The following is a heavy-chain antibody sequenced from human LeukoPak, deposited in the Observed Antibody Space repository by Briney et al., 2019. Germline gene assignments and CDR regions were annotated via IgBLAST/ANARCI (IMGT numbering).Heavy chain of an antibody. CDR3: ARSRPGIITMVRGVIHHSPGMDV. V-gene: IGHV4-34*01. Sequence: SETLSLTCAVYGGSFSGYYCSWIRQPPGKGLEWIGEINHSGSTNYNPSLKSRVTISVDTSKNQFSLKLSSVTAADTAVYYCARSRPGIITMVRGVIHHSPGMDVWGQGTTVTVSS. D-gene: IGHD3-10*01. J-gene: IGHJ6*02. CDR1: GGSFSGYY. CDR2: INHSGST.